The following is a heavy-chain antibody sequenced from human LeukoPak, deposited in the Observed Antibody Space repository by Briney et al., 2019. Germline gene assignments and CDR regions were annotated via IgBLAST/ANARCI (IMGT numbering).Heavy chain of an antibody. CDR3: ARDLEDSSPFGAFDM. CDR1: GFTFSTYS. V-gene: IGHV3-33*08. CDR2: IWFDGIRK. Sequence: GGSLRLSCAASGFTFSTYSMHWVRQVPGKGLEWVAAIWFDGIRKYYADSVKGRLTISRDNSKNTLYLQMNSLRAEDTAVYYCARDLEDSSPFGAFDMWGQGTMVTVSS. J-gene: IGHJ3*02. D-gene: IGHD3-22*01.